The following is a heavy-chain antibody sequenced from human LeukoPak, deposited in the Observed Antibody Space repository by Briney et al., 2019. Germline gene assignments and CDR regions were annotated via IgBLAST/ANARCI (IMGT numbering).Heavy chain of an antibody. CDR1: GGSISSYY. CDR2: IYYSGST. V-gene: IGHV4-59*08. Sequence: SETLSLTCTVSGGSISSYYWSWIRQPPGKGLEWIGYIYYSGSTNYYPSLKSRVTISVDTSKNQFSLKLSSVTAAATAVYYCARHGGSGSYYNWFDPWGLGTLVTVSS. D-gene: IGHD3-10*01. J-gene: IGHJ5*02. CDR3: ARHGGSGSYYNWFDP.